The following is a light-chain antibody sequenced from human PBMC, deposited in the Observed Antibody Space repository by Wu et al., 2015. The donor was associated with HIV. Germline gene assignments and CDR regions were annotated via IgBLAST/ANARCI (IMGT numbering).Light chain of an antibody. CDR3: QQYESFPG. CDR2: AAS. J-gene: IGKJ1*01. V-gene: IGKV1-9*01. CDR1: QGISSY. Sequence: IQLTQSPSSLSASAGDRVTITCRASQGISSYLAWYQQKPGKAPKLLIFAASTLQFGVPSRFSGSGSGTDFTLTISSLQPEDFATYYCQQYESFPGFGQGTKVEIK.